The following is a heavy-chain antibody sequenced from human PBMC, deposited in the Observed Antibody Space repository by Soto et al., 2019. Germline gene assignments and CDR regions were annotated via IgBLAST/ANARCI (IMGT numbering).Heavy chain of an antibody. Sequence: QVQLVESGGGVVQPGRSLRLSCAASGFTFSRFGMHWVRQVPGKGLEWVALIWYHGKNEDYADSVKGRFTISRDNSKNTLYLHMNSLRAEDTAVYYCARRGDSSGYFPHSYDMWGQGTMVTVSS. CDR3: ARRGDSSGYFPHSYDM. CDR2: IWYHGKNE. CDR1: GFTFSRFG. V-gene: IGHV3-33*01. J-gene: IGHJ3*02. D-gene: IGHD3-22*01.